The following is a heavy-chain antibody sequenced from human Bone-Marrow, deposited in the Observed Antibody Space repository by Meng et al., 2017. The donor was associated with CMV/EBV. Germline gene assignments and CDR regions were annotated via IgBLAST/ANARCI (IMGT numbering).Heavy chain of an antibody. CDR2: IYYSGST. Sequence: SETLSLTCTVSGGSVSSGSYYWSWIRQPPGKGLEWIGYIYYSGSTNYNPSLKSRVTISVDTSKNQFSLKLSSVTAADTAVYYCARARFSRLKLRGGMDVWGQGTTVTVSS. J-gene: IGHJ6*02. CDR3: ARARFSRLKLRGGMDV. V-gene: IGHV4-61*01. D-gene: IGHD3-3*01. CDR1: GGSVSSGSYY.